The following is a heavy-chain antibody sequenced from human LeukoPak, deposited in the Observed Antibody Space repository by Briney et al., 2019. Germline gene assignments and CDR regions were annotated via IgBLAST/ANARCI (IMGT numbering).Heavy chain of an antibody. D-gene: IGHD3/OR15-3a*01. CDR3: ARQTGSGLFILP. V-gene: IGHV4-38-2*02. J-gene: IGHJ4*02. CDR2: IYHSGST. Sequence: SETLSLTCTVSGDSISSGYYWGWIRQPPGKGLEWIGSIYHSGSTHYNPSLKSRVTISVDTSKNQFSLKLTSVTAADTAVYYCARQTGSGLFILPGGQGTLVTVSS. CDR1: GDSISSGYY.